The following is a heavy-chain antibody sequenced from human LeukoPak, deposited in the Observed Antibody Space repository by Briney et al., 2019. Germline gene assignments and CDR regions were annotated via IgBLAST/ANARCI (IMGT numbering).Heavy chain of an antibody. CDR2: IKPDGSEQ. CDR3: ARYQCDRLLSQYGDRCYYYKGMDV. D-gene: IGHD4-17*01. J-gene: IGHJ6*02. V-gene: IGHV3-7*05. Sequence: PGGSLRLSCAASGFTFSTYWMSWVRQAPGKGLEWVANIKPDGSEQDYVGSLKGRFTISRHNSKNTLFLQMNSLRVEDTAVYYCARYQCDRLLSQYGDRCYYYKGMDVWGQGTTVTVSS. CDR1: GFTFSTYW.